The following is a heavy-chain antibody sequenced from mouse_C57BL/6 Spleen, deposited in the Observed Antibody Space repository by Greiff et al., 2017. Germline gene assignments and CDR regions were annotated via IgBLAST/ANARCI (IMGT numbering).Heavy chain of an antibody. D-gene: IGHD4-1*01. Sequence: DVKLVESGGGLVQPGGSLSLSCAASGFTFTDYYMSWVRQPPGKALEWLGFIRNKANGYTTEYSASVKGRFTISRDNSQSILYLQMNALRAEDSATYYCARPLTGTIFGYAMDYWGQGTSVTVSS. J-gene: IGHJ4*01. CDR1: GFTFTDYY. CDR2: IRNKANGYTT. CDR3: ARPLTGTIFGYAMDY. V-gene: IGHV7-3*01.